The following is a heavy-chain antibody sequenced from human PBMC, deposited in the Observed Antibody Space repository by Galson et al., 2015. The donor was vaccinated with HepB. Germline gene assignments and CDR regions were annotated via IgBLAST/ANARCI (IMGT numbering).Heavy chain of an antibody. CDR1: GFTFSNAW. J-gene: IGHJ3*01. CDR2: IKSKTDGGTT. CDR3: TTAFSGWHEPAFDV. V-gene: IGHV3-15*01. Sequence: SLRLSCAASGFTFSNAWMSWVRQAPGKGLEWVGRIKSKTDGGTTDYAAPVKGRFTISRDDSKNTLYLQMNSLKTEDTAVYYCTTAFSGWHEPAFDVWGQGTMVTVSS. D-gene: IGHD6-19*01.